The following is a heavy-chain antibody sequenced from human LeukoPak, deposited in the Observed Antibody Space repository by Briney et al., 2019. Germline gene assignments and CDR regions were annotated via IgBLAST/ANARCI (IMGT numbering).Heavy chain of an antibody. CDR3: ARYDGYDLRY. Sequence: GSLRLSFAASGFIFTNYWMSWVRQAPGKGLEWVAKINEGGSEKHSVDSVKGRFTISRDNAKNSLYLEMNGLRAEDTAVYYCARYDGYDLRYWGQGTLVTVSS. D-gene: IGHD3-3*01. CDR2: INEGGSEK. J-gene: IGHJ4*02. CDR1: GFIFTNYW. V-gene: IGHV3-7*01.